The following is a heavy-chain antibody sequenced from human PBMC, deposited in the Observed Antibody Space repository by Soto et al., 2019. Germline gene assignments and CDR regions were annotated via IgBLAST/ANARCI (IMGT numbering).Heavy chain of an antibody. CDR1: GGSISSYY. V-gene: IGHV4-59*01. J-gene: IGHJ4*02. D-gene: IGHD5-12*01. Sequence: QVQLQESGPGLVKPSETLSLTCTVSGGSISSYYWSWIRQPPGKALEWIGYIYYSGSTNYNPSLKSRVNISVDTSKIQFSLKLSSVTAADTAVYYCARDHRLNSGYDYWGQGTLVTVSS. CDR3: ARDHRLNSGYDY. CDR2: IYYSGST.